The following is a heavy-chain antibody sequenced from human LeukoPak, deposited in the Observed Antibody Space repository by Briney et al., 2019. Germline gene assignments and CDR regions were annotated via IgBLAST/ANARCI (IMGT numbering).Heavy chain of an antibody. CDR2: INPNTGGT. V-gene: IGHV1-2*02. Sequence: ASVKVSCKASGYTFIDYYLHWVRQAPGQGLEWMGWINPNTGGTNYAQKFQGRVTMTRDTSISTAYMELTRLRSDDTAVYYCARGRTFDNWGQGTLVSVSS. CDR1: GYTFIDYY. CDR3: ARGRTFDN. J-gene: IGHJ4*02.